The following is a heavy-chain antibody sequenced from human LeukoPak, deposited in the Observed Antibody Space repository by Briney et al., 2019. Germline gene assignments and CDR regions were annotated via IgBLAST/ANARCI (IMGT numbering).Heavy chain of an antibody. CDR1: GFIFTRHW. Sequence: GGSLRLSCAASGFIFTRHWMYWVRQVPGKGLVWVSRINTDGSITNYTDSVKGRFTISRDNSKNTLYLQMNSLRAEDTAVYYCAKSGYHQSYFDYWGQGTLVTVSS. D-gene: IGHD3-22*01. J-gene: IGHJ4*02. CDR2: INTDGSIT. CDR3: AKSGYHQSYFDY. V-gene: IGHV3-74*01.